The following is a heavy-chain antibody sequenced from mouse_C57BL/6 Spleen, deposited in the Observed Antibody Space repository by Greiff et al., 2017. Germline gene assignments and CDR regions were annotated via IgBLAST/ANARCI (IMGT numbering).Heavy chain of an antibody. J-gene: IGHJ2*01. D-gene: IGHD3-1*01. CDR3: ARGASPYYFDY. V-gene: IGHV3-6*01. CDR1: GYSITSGYY. Sequence: EVQVVESGPGLVKPSQSLSLTCSVTGYSITSGYYWNWIRQFPGNKLEWMGYISYDGSNNYNPSLKNRISITRDTSKNQFFLKLNSVTTEDTATYYCARGASPYYFDYWGQGTTLTVSS. CDR2: ISYDGSN.